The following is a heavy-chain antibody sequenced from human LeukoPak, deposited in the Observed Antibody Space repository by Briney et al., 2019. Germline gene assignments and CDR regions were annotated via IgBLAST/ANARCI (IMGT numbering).Heavy chain of an antibody. D-gene: IGHD3-22*01. J-gene: IGHJ4*02. CDR3: AKVPSGISSGYYYNVPYYFDY. CDR2: ISGGGDST. Sequence: GGSLRLSCAASGFTFNTYATSWVRQAPGKGLEWVSAISGGGDSTYYADSVKGRFTISRDNSKNTLYLQMNSLRAEDTAVYYCAKVPSGISSGYYYNVPYYFDYWGQGTLVTVSS. CDR1: GFTFNTYA. V-gene: IGHV3-23*01.